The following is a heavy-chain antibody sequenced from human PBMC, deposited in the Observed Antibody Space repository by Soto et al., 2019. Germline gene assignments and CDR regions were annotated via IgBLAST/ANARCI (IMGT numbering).Heavy chain of an antibody. J-gene: IGHJ6*03. CDR1: GFTFSSYW. V-gene: IGHV3-74*01. CDR3: ARVAATSPLRYYYYYMDV. Sequence: GGSLRLSCAASGFTFSSYWMHWVRQAPGKGPVWVSRINSDGSSTSYADSVKGRFTISRDNAKNTLYLQMNSLRAEDTAVYYCARVAATSPLRYYYYYMDVWGKGTTVTVSS. CDR2: INSDGSST. D-gene: IGHD6-25*01.